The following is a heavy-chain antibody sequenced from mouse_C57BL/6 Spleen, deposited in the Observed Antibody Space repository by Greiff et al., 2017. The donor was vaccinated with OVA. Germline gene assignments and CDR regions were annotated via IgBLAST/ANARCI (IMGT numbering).Heavy chain of an antibody. CDR1: GYAFSSSW. V-gene: IGHV1-82*01. CDR2: IYPGDGDT. D-gene: IGHD2-4*01. Sequence: VQLQQSGPELVKPGASVKISCKASGYAFSSSWMNWVKQRPGKGLEWIGRIYPGDGDTNYNGKFKGKATLTADKSSSTAYMQLSSLTSEDSAVYFCARNDYDFPMDYWGQGTSVTVSS. CDR3: ARNDYDFPMDY. J-gene: IGHJ4*01.